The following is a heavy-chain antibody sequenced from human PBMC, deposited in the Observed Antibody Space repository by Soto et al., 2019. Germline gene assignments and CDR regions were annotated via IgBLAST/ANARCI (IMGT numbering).Heavy chain of an antibody. CDR3: ASTMDV. CDR1: GFTFSSYA. Sequence: QVQLVESGGGVVQPGRSLRLSCAASGFTFSSYAMHWVRQAPGKGLEWVAVISYDGSNKYYAESVKGRFTISRDNSKNTLYLQMNRLRAEDTAVYYCASTMDVWGQGTTVTVSS. J-gene: IGHJ6*02. CDR2: ISYDGSNK. V-gene: IGHV3-30-3*01.